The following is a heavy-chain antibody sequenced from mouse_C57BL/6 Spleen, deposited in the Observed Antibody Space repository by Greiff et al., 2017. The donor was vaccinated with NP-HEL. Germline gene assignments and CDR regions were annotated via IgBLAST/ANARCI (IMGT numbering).Heavy chain of an antibody. CDR1: GYTFTSYW. J-gene: IGHJ2*01. CDR3: AQSTVVAPFDY. CDR2: IHPNSGST. D-gene: IGHD1-1*01. Sequence: QVQLKQPGAELVKPGASVKLSCKASGYTFTSYWMHWVKQRPGQGLEWIGMIHPNSGSTNYNEKFKSKATLTVDKSSSTAYMQLSSLTSEDSAVYYCAQSTVVAPFDYWGQGTTLTVSS. V-gene: IGHV1-64*01.